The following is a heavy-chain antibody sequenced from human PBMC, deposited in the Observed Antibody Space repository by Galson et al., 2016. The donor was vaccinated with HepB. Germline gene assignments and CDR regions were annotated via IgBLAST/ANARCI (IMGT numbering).Heavy chain of an antibody. J-gene: IGHJ4*02. D-gene: IGHD3-22*01. V-gene: IGHV3-66*04. CDR1: GFAVRSYC. Sequence: SLRLSCAVAGFAVRSYCMSWVRQAPGKGLEWASVIYSADTTYYADSVKGRFTISTDSSKNTLYLQMDSLGADDTAVYYCARHYCDASGHPNYLTHWGQGTPVTVSS. CDR3: ARHYCDASGHPNYLTH. CDR2: IYSADTT.